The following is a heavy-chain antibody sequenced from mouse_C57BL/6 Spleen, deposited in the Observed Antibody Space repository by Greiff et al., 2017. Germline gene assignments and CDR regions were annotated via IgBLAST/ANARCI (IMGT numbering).Heavy chain of an antibody. J-gene: IGHJ2*01. CDR3: TRGLGGY. Sequence: VQLQQSGAELVRPGASVTLSCKASGYTFTDYEMHWVKQTPVHGLEWIGAIDPETGGTAYNQKFKGKDILTADKSSSTAYMELRSLTSEDSAVYYCTRGLGGYWGQGTTLTVSS. D-gene: IGHD4-1*01. V-gene: IGHV1-15*01. CDR2: IDPETGGT. CDR1: GYTFTDYE.